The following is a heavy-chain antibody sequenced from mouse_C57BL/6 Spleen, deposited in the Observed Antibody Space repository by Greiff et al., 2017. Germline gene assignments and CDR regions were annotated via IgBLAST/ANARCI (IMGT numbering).Heavy chain of an antibody. Sequence: QVQLKESGAELVKPGASVTLSCKASGYTFTSYWMHWVKQRPGQGLEWIGMIHPNSGSTNYNEKFKSKATLTVDKSSSTAYMQLSSLTSEDSAVYYCAPFQNYAMDYWGQGTSVTVSS. CDR2: IHPNSGST. J-gene: IGHJ4*01. CDR1: GYTFTSYW. V-gene: IGHV1-64*01. CDR3: APFQNYAMDY.